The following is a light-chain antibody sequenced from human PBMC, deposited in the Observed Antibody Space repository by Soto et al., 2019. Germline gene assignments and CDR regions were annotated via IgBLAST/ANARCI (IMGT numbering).Light chain of an antibody. J-gene: IGKJ4*01. CDR3: QQYNSFPLT. CDR2: KAS. V-gene: IGKV1-5*03. CDR1: QSISSW. Sequence: DIQMTQSPSTLSASVGDRVTITCRASQSISSWLAWYQQKPGKAPKLLIYKASTLESGVPSRFSGSGSGTEFTITISSLQPDDFATYYCQQYNSFPLTFGGGTNVEIK.